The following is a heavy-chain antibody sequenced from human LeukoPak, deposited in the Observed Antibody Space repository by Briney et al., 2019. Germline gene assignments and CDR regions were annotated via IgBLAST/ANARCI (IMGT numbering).Heavy chain of an antibody. V-gene: IGHV1-18*01. CDR2: ISAYNYNVKT. J-gene: IGHJ4*02. D-gene: IGHD3-10*01. CDR1: GYSFTNYG. CDR3: ARDHTQSYYGSGTVDY. Sequence: GASVKVSCKASGYSFTNYGISWVRQAPGQGLEWMRWISAYNYNVKTNYVQQLQGRVTMTTDTSTSTAYMELRSLRSDDTAVYYCARDHTQSYYGSGTVDYWGQGTLVTVSS.